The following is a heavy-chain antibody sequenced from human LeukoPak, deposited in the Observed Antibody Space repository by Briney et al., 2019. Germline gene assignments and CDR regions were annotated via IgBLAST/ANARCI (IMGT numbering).Heavy chain of an antibody. Sequence: SETLSPTCTVSGASIRNYYWSWIRQPPGKGLEWIGHIYHSGVTNYNPSLKSRVAISVDTSKNQFSLKLSSVTAADTALYYCARVADRGVIGFFDLWGRDTLVTVSS. CDR2: IYHSGVT. CDR1: GASIRNYY. J-gene: IGHJ2*01. CDR3: ARVADRGVIGFFDL. V-gene: IGHV4-59*01. D-gene: IGHD3-16*02.